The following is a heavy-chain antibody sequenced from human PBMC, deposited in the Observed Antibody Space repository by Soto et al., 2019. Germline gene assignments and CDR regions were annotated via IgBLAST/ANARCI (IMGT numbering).Heavy chain of an antibody. J-gene: IGHJ3*02. CDR2: IYHSGST. CDR1: GGSISSGGYS. V-gene: IGHV4-30-2*01. CDR3: ARASSYYDSSGYYWTADAFDI. Sequence: PSETLSLTCAVSGGSISSGGYSWCWIRQPPGRGLEWIGYIYHSGSTYYNPSLKSRVTISVDRSKNQFSLKLSSVTAADTAVYYCARASSYYDSSGYYWTADAFDIWGQGTMVTVSS. D-gene: IGHD3-22*01.